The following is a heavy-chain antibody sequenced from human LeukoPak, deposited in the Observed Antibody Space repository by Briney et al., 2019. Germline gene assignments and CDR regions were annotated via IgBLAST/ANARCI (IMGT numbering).Heavy chain of an antibody. D-gene: IGHD5-24*01. J-gene: IGHJ3*02. CDR1: GFTFDDYA. CDR2: ISWNSGSI. Sequence: GRSLRLSCAASGFTFDDYAMYWVRQAPGKGLEWVSGISWNSGSIGYADSVKGRFTISRDNAKNSLYLQMNSLRAEDTALYYCAKDISRDGYNYAFDIWGQGTMVTVSS. V-gene: IGHV3-9*01. CDR3: AKDISRDGYNYAFDI.